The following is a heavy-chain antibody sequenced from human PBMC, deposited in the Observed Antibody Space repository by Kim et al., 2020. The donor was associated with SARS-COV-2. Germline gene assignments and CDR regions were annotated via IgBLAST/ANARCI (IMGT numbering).Heavy chain of an antibody. D-gene: IGHD2-15*01. CDR1: ALTFSTYG. CDR2: IWYDGTKE. V-gene: IGHV3-33*08. J-gene: IGHJ4*02. CDR3: VRGTPGYCTGGTCYSMNY. Sequence: GGSLRLSCTASALTFSTYGMNWVRQAPGKGLEWVALIWYDGTKEYYANSVKGRFTVSRDNSKNTLFLQMNNLRAEDTALYYCVRGTPGYCTGGTCYSMNYWGQGTLVTVSS.